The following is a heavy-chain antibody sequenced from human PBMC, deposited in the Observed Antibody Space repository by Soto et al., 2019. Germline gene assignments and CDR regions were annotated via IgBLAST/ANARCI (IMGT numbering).Heavy chain of an antibody. Sequence: PWGSLRLSCAASGFTFSSYAMHWVRQAPGKGLEWVAVISYDGSNKYYADSVKGRFTISRDNSKNTLYLQMNSLRAEDTAVYYCARKEYFDWPGGIDYWGEGTLVTVSS. V-gene: IGHV3-30-3*01. J-gene: IGHJ4*02. CDR2: ISYDGSNK. CDR1: GFTFSSYA. D-gene: IGHD3-9*01. CDR3: ARKEYFDWPGGIDY.